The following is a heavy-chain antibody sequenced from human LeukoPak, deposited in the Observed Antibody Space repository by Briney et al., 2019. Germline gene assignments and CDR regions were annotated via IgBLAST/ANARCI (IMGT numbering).Heavy chain of an antibody. CDR2: MNPNSGDT. CDR1: GYTFTNYG. CDR3: TRSGFGGGVHFDF. V-gene: IGHV1-8*01. D-gene: IGHD3-10*01. J-gene: IGHJ4*02. Sequence: SVKVSCKASGYTFTNYGINWVRQAAGQGLEWMGWMNPNSGDTDYVLKFRGKVTMTRDTSISTAYMELSSLTYEDSAMYYCTRSGFGGGVHFDFWGQGTPVTVSS.